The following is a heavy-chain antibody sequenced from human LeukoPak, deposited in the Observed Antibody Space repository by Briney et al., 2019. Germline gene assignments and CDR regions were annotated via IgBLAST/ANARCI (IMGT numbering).Heavy chain of an antibody. V-gene: IGHV3-48*03. CDR2: ISSSGSTI. J-gene: IGHJ3*02. CDR3: ARGYCSGGSCYSAFDI. Sequence: PGRSLRLSCAASGFTFSSYEMNWVRQAPGKGLEWVSYISSSGSTIYYADSVKGRFTISRDNAKNSLYLQMNSLRAEDTAVYYCARGYCSGGSCYSAFDIWGQGTMVTVSS. D-gene: IGHD2-15*01. CDR1: GFTFSSYE.